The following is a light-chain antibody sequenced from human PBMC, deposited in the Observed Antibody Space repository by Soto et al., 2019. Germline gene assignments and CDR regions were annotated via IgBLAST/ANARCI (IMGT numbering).Light chain of an antibody. CDR2: KAS. Sequence: DIQMTQSPSTLSASVGDRVTITCRASQSISSWLAWYQQKPGKAPKLLIYKASSLESGVNSRFRGSGSGTEFTLTISCLQTDDFTNSYCQQYNSYSWTFGQGTKVEIK. J-gene: IGKJ1*01. CDR1: QSISSW. V-gene: IGKV1-5*03. CDR3: QQYNSYSWT.